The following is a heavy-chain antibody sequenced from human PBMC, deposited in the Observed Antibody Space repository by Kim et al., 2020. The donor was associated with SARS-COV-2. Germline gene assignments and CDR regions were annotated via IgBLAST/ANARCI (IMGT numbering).Heavy chain of an antibody. J-gene: IGHJ5*02. V-gene: IGHV3-33*01. D-gene: IGHD6-13*01. CDR2: MLFDGTTK. Sequence: GWSLRLSCSASGFTLSSFGMHWVRQAPGKGLEWVAVMLFDGTTKFYADSVKGRFTIFRDNSNNTLYLQMNRLSVEDTAMYYCARAYSSSWHNWFDPWGQG. CDR3: ARAYSSSWHNWFDP. CDR1: GFTLSSFG.